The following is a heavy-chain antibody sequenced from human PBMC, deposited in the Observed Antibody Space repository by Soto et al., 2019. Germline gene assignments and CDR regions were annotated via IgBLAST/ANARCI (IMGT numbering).Heavy chain of an antibody. D-gene: IGHD2-21*01. V-gene: IGHV4-39*01. CDR3: ARQPTTGDTDVWFDP. Sequence: QLQLLESGPGLVKASETLSLTCSVSGGSISTSRSYWAWIRQPPGKGLEWLANIFYSGSTCYNPSPARRAAGSVDTPKNECALKLRSVTAADTAVYYCARQPTTGDTDVWFDPWGQGTLVTVSS. CDR2: IFYSGST. J-gene: IGHJ5*02. CDR1: GGSISTSRSY.